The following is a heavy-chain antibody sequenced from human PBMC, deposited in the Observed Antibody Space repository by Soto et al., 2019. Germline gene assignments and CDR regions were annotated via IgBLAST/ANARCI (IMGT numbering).Heavy chain of an antibody. CDR3: ARAFGSTMPSLV. D-gene: IGHD2-2*01. CDR1: GGPISSYY. V-gene: IGHV4-59*01. CDR2: VFYTGST. J-gene: IGHJ4*02. Sequence: SETLSLTCSVSGGPISSYYWNWIRQPPGKGLEWIGYVFYTGSTDYNPSLKSRVTMSIDTSRNQFSLKLTSVSAADTAVYYCARAFGSTMPSLVWGQGTLVTAPQ.